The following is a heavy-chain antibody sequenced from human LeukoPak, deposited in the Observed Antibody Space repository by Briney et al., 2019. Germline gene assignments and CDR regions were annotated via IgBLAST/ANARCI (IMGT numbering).Heavy chain of an antibody. Sequence: PGGSLRLSCPASGFTFSSYEMNWVRQAPGKGLEWVSYISSRDNTIYYADSVKGRFTISRDNAKNSLYLQVNSLSDEDTAVYYCARFLRRGTFDYWGQGTLVTVSS. D-gene: IGHD3-3*01. CDR3: ARFLRRGTFDY. CDR1: GFTFSSYE. CDR2: ISSRDNTI. J-gene: IGHJ4*02. V-gene: IGHV3-48*03.